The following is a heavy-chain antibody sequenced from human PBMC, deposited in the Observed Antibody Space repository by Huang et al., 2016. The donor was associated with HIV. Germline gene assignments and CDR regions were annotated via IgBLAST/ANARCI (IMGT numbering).Heavy chain of an antibody. CDR2: MNPNTGNT. CDR1: GYTFTNYD. Sequence: QVHLVQSGAEVKKPGASVKVSCKASGYTFTNYDINWVRQAPGRGLGWMGWMNPNTGNTGCAQSFQGRVTMTRKTSITTAYMELTSLTSEDTAVYYCARSAYGDLDYWGLGTLVIVSS. V-gene: IGHV1-8*02. CDR3: ARSAYGDLDY. D-gene: IGHD4-17*01. J-gene: IGHJ4*02.